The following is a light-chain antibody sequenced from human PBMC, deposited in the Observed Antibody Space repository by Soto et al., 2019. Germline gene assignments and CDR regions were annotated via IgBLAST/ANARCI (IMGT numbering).Light chain of an antibody. CDR2: EVN. CDR1: SSDVAFYNH. CDR3: SSFASTHTYV. Sequence: QSALTQPASVSGSPGQSITISCTGTSSDVAFYNHVSWYQQHPGKAPKLLIYEVNNRPSGVSHRFSGSKSGNTASLTISGLQAEDEADYYCSSFASTHTYVFGTGPQLTVL. V-gene: IGLV2-14*01. J-gene: IGLJ1*01.